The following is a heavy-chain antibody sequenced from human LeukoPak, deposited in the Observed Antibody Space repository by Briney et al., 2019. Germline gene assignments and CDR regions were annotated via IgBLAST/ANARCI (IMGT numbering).Heavy chain of an antibody. Sequence: ASVKVSCKASGYTFTSYGISWVRQAPGQGLEWMGWISGYNDNANYAQKLQGRLTMTTDTSTTTAYMELRSLRSDGSAMYYCARDSSVAPPDYWGQGTLVTVSS. D-gene: IGHD6-6*01. J-gene: IGHJ4*02. CDR2: ISGYNDNA. CDR3: ARDSSVAPPDY. V-gene: IGHV1-18*01. CDR1: GYTFTSYG.